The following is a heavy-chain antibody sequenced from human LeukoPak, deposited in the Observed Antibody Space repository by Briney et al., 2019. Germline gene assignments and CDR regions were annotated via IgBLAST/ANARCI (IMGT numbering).Heavy chain of an antibody. CDR1: GFTFSSYG. D-gene: IGHD2-21*02. J-gene: IGHJ4*02. V-gene: IGHV3-30*18. CDR3: AKDLSAYCGGDCSINLDY. Sequence: GGSLRLSCAASGFTFSSYGMHWVRQAPGKGLEWVAVISYDGSNKYYADSVKGRFTISRDNSKNTLYLQMNSLRAEDTAVYYCAKDLSAYCGGDCSINLDYWGQGTLVTVSS. CDR2: ISYDGSNK.